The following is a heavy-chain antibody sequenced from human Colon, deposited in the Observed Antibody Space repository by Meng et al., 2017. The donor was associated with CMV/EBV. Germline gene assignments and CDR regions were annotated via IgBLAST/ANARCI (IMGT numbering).Heavy chain of an antibody. D-gene: IGHD1-1*01. Sequence: VDGGLVDEKDWSWIRKRPGKGLLGNGEIKHRGNTKYKSCHERRVTKSVDTSKRKFSLKMSSVTAADRARYCGARESITATGTRPDYWGQGTLVTVSS. J-gene: IGHJ4*02. CDR2: IKHRGNT. V-gene: IGHV4-34*01. CDR1: GGLVDEKD. CDR3: ARESITATGTRPDY.